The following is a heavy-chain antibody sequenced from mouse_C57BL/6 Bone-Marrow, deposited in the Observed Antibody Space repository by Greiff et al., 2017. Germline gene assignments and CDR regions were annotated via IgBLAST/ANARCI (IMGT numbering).Heavy chain of an antibody. V-gene: IGHV1-55*01. J-gene: IGHJ3*01. CDR1: GYTFTSYW. CDR2: IYPGSGST. CDR3: ARMSSDWFAY. D-gene: IGHD3-1*01. Sequence: QVHVKQSGAELVKPGASVKMSCKASGYTFTSYWITWVKQRPGQGLEWIGDIYPGSGSTNYNEKFKSKATLTVDTSSSTAYMQLSSLTSEDSAVYYCARMSSDWFAYWGQGTLVTVSA.